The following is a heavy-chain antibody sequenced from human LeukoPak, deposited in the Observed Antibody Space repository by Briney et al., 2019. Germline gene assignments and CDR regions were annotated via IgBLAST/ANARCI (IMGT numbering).Heavy chain of an antibody. CDR1: GFTFRDYQ. D-gene: IGHD4-17*01. J-gene: IGHJ4*02. Sequence: PGGSLRLSCEASGFTFRDYQMSWIRQAPGKGLEWISYIHSNPKTIYYADSAKGRFTISRDNAKNSLYLQMNSLRVDDTAVYYCARSGYGDYDYWGQGTRVTVSS. V-gene: IGHV3-11*01. CDR2: IHSNPKTI. CDR3: ARSGYGDYDY.